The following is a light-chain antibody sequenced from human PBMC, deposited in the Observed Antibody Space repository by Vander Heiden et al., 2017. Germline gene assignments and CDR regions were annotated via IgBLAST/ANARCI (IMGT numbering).Light chain of an antibody. Sequence: QSALTQPASVSGSPGRSTTISCTGTSSDVGGYNYVSWYQQHPGKAPKLMIYNVNNPPSGVSNRFSGSKSGNTASLTISGLQAEDEADYYCSSYTSSSTYVFGTGTKVTVL. V-gene: IGLV2-14*03. CDR2: NVN. CDR1: SSDVGGYNY. CDR3: SSYTSSSTYV. J-gene: IGLJ1*01.